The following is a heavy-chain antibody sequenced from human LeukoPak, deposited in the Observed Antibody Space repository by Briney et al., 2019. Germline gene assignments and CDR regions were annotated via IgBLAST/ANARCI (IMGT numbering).Heavy chain of an antibody. J-gene: IGHJ3*02. CDR1: GFTFSSNW. D-gene: IGHD1-26*01. CDR2: IKEDGSEK. Sequence: GGSLRVSCAASGFTFSSNWMSWVRQAPGKGLEWVANIKEDGSEKYYVDSVKGRFTISRDNAKNSLYLQMNSLRAEDTAVYYCARAGGSYYGIAFDIWGQGTMVTVSS. CDR3: ARAGGSYYGIAFDI. V-gene: IGHV3-7*01.